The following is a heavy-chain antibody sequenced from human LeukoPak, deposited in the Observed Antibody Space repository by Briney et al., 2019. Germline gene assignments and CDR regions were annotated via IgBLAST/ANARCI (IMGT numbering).Heavy chain of an antibody. CDR3: AKNVVVKRYFDY. CDR1: GFTFSNHA. D-gene: IGHD2-15*01. Sequence: GGSLRLSCAASGFTFSNHAMSWVRQAPGKGLQWVSVISGGGRTTEYADSVKGRFTISRDNSKNTLSLQMNSLRVEDTAIYYCAKNVVVKRYFDYWGQGTLVTVSP. J-gene: IGHJ4*02. CDR2: ISGGGRTT. V-gene: IGHV3-23*01.